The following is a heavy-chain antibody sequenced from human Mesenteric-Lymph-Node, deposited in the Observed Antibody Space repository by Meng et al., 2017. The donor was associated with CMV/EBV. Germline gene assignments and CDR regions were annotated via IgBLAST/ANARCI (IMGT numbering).Heavy chain of an antibody. CDR1: GGSISSYY. Sequence: SETLSLTCTVSGGSISSYYWSWIRQPPGKGLEWIGYIYYSGSTNYSPSLKSRVTISVDTSKNHFSLKLSSVTAADTAVYYCARAIAARSPYYYYYGMDVWGQGTTVTVSS. D-gene: IGHD6-6*01. J-gene: IGHJ6*02. V-gene: IGHV4-59*12. CDR3: ARAIAARSPYYYYYGMDV. CDR2: IYYSGST.